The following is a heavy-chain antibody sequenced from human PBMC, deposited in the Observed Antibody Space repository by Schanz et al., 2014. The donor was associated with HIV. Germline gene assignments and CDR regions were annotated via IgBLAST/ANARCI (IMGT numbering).Heavy chain of an antibody. V-gene: IGHV1-69*01. CDR2: IIPMFGTR. D-gene: IGHD3-10*01. CDR3: ARTSFTPGASGLKRSLYGMDV. CDR1: GGTFSSNA. J-gene: IGHJ6*02. Sequence: QVQLVQSGAEVKKPGASVKVSCKASGGTFSSNAISWVRQAPGQGLEWMGGIIPMFGTRNFAQKFQGRVTITADESTTTAYMELSSLTSEETAIYFCARTSFTPGASGLKRSLYGMDVWGQGTTVTVSS.